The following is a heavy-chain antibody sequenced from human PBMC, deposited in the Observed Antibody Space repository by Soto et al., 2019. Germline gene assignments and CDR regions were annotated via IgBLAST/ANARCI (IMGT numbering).Heavy chain of an antibody. Sequence: PSETLALTVTVSGGSINSAGHSGSWIRQPPGKGLEWIGEINHSGRTNFDPSLKSRVTISVDRSKNQFSLKLRSVTAADTGVYYCASWLVGAPFDSWGHGTLVTVPS. J-gene: IGHJ4*01. CDR3: ASWLVGAPFDS. CDR1: GGSINSAGHS. V-gene: IGHV4-30-2*01. D-gene: IGHD1-26*01. CDR2: INHSGRT.